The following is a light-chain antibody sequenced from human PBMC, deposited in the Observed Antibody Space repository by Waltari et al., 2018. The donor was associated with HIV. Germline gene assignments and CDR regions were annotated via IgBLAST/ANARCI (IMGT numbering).Light chain of an antibody. CDR3: VLYMGSGVSV. CDR2: RTN. CDR1: SGPVPTTHY. J-gene: IGLJ3*02. Sequence: QTVVTQEPSFSVSPGGTVTLTCGLTSGPVPTTHYHSWYRQTPGQAPRTLLYRTNIRSSGVPDRFSGSILGNKAALTVTGAQTDDESDYYCVLYMGSGVSVFGGGTKLTVL. V-gene: IGLV8-61*01.